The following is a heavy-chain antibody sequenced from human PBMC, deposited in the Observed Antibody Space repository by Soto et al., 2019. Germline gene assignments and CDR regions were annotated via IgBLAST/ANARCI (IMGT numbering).Heavy chain of an antibody. CDR2: ISSSGSTI. D-gene: IGHD3-22*01. J-gene: IGHJ4*02. Sequence: GGSLRLSCAASGFTFSSYEMNWVRQAPGKGLEWVSYISSSGSTIYYADSVKGRFTISRDNAKNSLYLQMNSLRAEDTAVYYCAACFAYYYDSSAPVDFDYWGQGTLVTVSS. CDR3: AACFAYYYDSSAPVDFDY. V-gene: IGHV3-48*03. CDR1: GFTFSSYE.